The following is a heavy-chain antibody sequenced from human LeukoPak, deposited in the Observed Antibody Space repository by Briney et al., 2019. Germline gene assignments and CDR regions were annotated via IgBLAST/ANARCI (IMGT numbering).Heavy chain of an antibody. J-gene: IGHJ4*02. CDR1: GFTFSSYG. D-gene: IGHD5-18*01. V-gene: IGHV3-30*18. CDR3: AKGYSYLDY. CDR2: ISYDGSDK. Sequence: PGRSLRLSCAASGFTFSSYGMHWVRQAPGKGLEWVAVISYDGSDKYYADSVKGRFTISRDNSQNTLHLQMNSLRAGDTAVYYCAKGYSYLDYWGQGTLVTVSS.